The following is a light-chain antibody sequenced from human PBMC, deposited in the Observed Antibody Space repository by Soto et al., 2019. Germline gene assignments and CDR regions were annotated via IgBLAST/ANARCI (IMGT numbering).Light chain of an antibody. J-gene: IGKJ5*01. V-gene: IGKV1-39*01. CDR2: SAY. CDR1: QSIRNY. CDR3: QQSYNSPIT. Sequence: DIQMTQSPSSLSASVGDRVTITCRASQSIRNYLNWFQQRPGEAPKLLIYSAYSLQSGVPSRFSGGGSETDFTLTISSLQPEDFATYYCQQSYNSPITFGQGTRLEIK.